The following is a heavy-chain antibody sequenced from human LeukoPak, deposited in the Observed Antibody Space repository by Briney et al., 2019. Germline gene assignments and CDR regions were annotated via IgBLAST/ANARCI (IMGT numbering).Heavy chain of an antibody. Sequence: PGGSLRLSCAASGFTFSRYWMNWVRQTPGKGLEWVANINQDGGEKYYVDSVKGRFTTSRDNAKNSLYLQMNSLRAEDTALYYCARGPLGENSGINDYWGQGTLVTVSS. CDR2: INQDGGEK. J-gene: IGHJ4*02. V-gene: IGHV3-7*05. D-gene: IGHD1-26*01. CDR1: GFTFSRYW. CDR3: ARGPLGENSGINDY.